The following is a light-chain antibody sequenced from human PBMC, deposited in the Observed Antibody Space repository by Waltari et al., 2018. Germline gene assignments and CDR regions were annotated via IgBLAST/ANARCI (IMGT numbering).Light chain of an antibody. CDR1: RSNIGAGFD. V-gene: IGLV1-40*01. CDR3: QSYDTNWGV. CDR2: GNL. Sequence: QPVLTQPPSVSGAPGQRIPISCTGNRSNIGAGFDVHWFQQLPGTAPKLLIYGNLQRPAGVPCLFSGAKSDTSASLVITGRQAEDEAYDYCQSYDTNWGVFGGGTKLTVL. J-gene: IGLJ2*01.